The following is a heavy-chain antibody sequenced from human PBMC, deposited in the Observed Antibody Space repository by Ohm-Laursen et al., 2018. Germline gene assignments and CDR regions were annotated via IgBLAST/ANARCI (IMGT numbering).Heavy chain of an antibody. CDR3: ARDSYSYGPFDY. CDR2: IYSGGST. CDR1: GITVSGNY. Sequence: SLRLSCAASGITVSGNYMNWVRQAPGKGLEWVSVIYSGGSTYYADSVKGRFTISRDNSKNTLFLQMNSLRAEDTAVYFCARDSYSYGPFDYWGQGTLVTVSS. J-gene: IGHJ4*02. V-gene: IGHV3-66*01. D-gene: IGHD5-18*01.